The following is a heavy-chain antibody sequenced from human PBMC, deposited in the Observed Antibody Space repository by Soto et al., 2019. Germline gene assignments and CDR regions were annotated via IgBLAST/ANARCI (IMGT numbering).Heavy chain of an antibody. V-gene: IGHV4-39*01. J-gene: IGHJ4*02. D-gene: IGHD3-22*01. CDR2: IYYSGST. CDR1: GGSISSSSYY. CDR3: ARPTYYYDSSGPPAY. Sequence: SETLSLTCTVSGGSISSSSYYWGWIRQPPGKGLEWIGSIYYSGSTYYNPSLNSRVTISVDTSKNQFSLKMSSVAAADTAVFYCARPTYYYDSSGPPAYWGQGTLVTVSS.